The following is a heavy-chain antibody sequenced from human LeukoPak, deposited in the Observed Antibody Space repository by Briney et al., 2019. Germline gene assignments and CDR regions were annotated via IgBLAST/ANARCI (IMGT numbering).Heavy chain of an antibody. CDR3: ARGRGLTTVVTPDYYYYMDV. CDR2: IYYSGST. CDR1: GGSISSYY. D-gene: IGHD4-23*01. J-gene: IGHJ6*03. Sequence: SETLSLTCTVSGGSISSYYWSWIRQPPGKGLEWIGYIYYSGSTNYNPSLKSRVTISVDTSKNQFSLKLSSVTAADTAVYYCARGRGLTTVVTPDYYYYMDVWGKGTTVTVSS. V-gene: IGHV4-59*01.